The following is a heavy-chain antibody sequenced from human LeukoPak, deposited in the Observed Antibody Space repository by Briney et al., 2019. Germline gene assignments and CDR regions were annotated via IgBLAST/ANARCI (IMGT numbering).Heavy chain of an antibody. D-gene: IGHD5-18*01. CDR3: TRMRGYTYGYWYLDL. Sequence: ASVKVSCKAAGYTFTSYDINWVRQAPGHGLEGMGWMNPTSGNTGYAQKFQGRVTMTRDASIATAYMELSSLTSEDTALYYCTRMRGYTYGYWYLDLWGRGTPVTVSS. J-gene: IGHJ2*01. CDR2: MNPTSGNT. CDR1: GYTFTSYD. V-gene: IGHV1-8*01.